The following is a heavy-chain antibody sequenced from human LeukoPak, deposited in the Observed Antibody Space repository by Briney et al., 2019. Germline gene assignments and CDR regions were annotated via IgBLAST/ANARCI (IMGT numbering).Heavy chain of an antibody. CDR2: IIPIFGTA. Sequence: ASVKVSCKASGGTFSSYAISWVRQAPGQGLEWMGGIIPIFGTANYAQKFQGRVTITADESTSTAYMELSSLRSEDTAVYHCAKTMVRPWGANDAFDIWGQGTMVTVSS. CDR3: AKTMVRPWGANDAFDI. V-gene: IGHV1-69*13. CDR1: GGTFSSYA. J-gene: IGHJ3*02. D-gene: IGHD3-10*01.